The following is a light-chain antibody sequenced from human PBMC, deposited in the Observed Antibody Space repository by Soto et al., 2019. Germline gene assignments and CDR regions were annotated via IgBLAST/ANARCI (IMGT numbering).Light chain of an antibody. CDR1: SSNIESNT. Sequence: QSVLTQPPSASGSPGQRVTISCSGSSSNIESNTVTWYQQLPGTAPKLVIYSNYDRPSGVPDRFSGSTSGTSASLVIRGLQSEDEADYYCAAWDDILTAYVFGGGTKVAVL. CDR3: AAWDDILTAYV. CDR2: SNY. V-gene: IGLV1-44*01. J-gene: IGLJ1*01.